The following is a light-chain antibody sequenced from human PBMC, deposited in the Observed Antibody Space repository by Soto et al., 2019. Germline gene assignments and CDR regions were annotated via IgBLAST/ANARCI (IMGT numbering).Light chain of an antibody. Sequence: IHMTHSPATLSASVGYRVTITFRASQSISSWLAWYQQKPGKAPKFLIYDASNLESGVPSRFSGSGSGTEFTLTISSLQPDDFATYYCQQYSSYWTFGQGTKVDIK. CDR2: DAS. CDR1: QSISSW. CDR3: QQYSSYWT. J-gene: IGKJ1*01. V-gene: IGKV1-5*01.